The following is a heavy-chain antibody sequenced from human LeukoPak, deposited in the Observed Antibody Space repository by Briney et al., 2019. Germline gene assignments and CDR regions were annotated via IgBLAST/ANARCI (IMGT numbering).Heavy chain of an antibody. V-gene: IGHV4-30-2*05. Sequence: SETLSLTCAVSGGSISSGGYSWSWIRQPPGKGLEWIGYIYHSGSTYYNPSLKSRVTISVDTSKNQFSLKLSSVTAADTAVYYCARELYDSRAFDIWGQGTMVTVSS. CDR1: GGSISSGGYS. CDR3: ARELYDSRAFDI. D-gene: IGHD3-22*01. CDR2: IYHSGST. J-gene: IGHJ3*02.